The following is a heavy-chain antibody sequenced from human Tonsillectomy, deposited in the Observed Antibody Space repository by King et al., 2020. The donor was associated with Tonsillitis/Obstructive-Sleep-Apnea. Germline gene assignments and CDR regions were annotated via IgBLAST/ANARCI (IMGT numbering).Heavy chain of an antibody. J-gene: IGHJ4*02. CDR3: TRDLDVAFPLDY. D-gene: IGHD3-9*01. V-gene: IGHV1-69*10. Sequence: VQLVQSGAEVKKPGSSVKVSCKASGDTFSSYVITWVRQAPGQGLEWMGGIIPVLGMANYAQKFQGRVTITADKSTNTAYMELSSLRSEDTAMYYCTRDLDVAFPLDYWGQGTLVTVSS. CDR1: GDTFSSYV. CDR2: IIPVLGMA.